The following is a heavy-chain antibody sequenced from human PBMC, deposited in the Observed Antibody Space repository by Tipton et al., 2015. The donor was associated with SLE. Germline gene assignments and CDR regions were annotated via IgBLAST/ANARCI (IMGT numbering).Heavy chain of an antibody. V-gene: IGHV4-59*11. CDR1: GGSISSHY. CDR3: ARDRGSGWDFDY. Sequence: PGLVKPSETLSLTCTVSGGSISSHYWSWIRQPPGKGLEWIGYIYYSGSTNYNPSLKSRVTISVDTSKNQFSLKLSSVTAADTAVYYCARDRGSGWDFDYWGQGTLVTVSS. CDR2: IYYSGST. D-gene: IGHD6-19*01. J-gene: IGHJ4*02.